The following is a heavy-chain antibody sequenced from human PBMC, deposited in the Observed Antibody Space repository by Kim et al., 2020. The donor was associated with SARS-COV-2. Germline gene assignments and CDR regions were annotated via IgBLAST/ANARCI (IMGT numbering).Heavy chain of an antibody. CDR3: ARGLVVETTTHAFDI. D-gene: IGHD1-26*01. CDR1: GYTFPMYW. Sequence: GESLKISCKGSGYTFPMYWIGWVRQMPGKGLEWMGIMYPDDSDIRYSPSFQGQVTISADKSISTTYLQWSSLKASDTALYYCARGLVVETTTHAFDIWGQ. J-gene: IGHJ3*02. V-gene: IGHV5-51*01. CDR2: MYPDDSDI.